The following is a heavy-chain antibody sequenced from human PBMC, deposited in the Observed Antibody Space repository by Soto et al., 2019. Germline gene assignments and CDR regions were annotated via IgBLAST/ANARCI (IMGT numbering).Heavy chain of an antibody. Sequence: SETLSLTCTVSGSSITSGDYYWSWIRQPPGKGLEWIAYIYYNGNIYSNLSLKSRLTMSRDTSKNQFSLNLDSVTATDTAVYSCSSARGGDLVKCKAFDSWGQGTLVTVSS. CDR2: IYYNGNI. D-gene: IGHD3-10*01. J-gene: IGHJ4*02. V-gene: IGHV4-30-4*01. CDR1: GSSITSGDYY. CDR3: SSARGGDLVKCKAFDS.